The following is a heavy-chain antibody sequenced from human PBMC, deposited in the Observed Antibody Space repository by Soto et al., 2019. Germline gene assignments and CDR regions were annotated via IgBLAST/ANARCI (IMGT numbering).Heavy chain of an antibody. V-gene: IGHV4-39*01. CDR1: GGSISSSSYY. D-gene: IGHD1-1*01. CDR2: IYYSGST. CDR3: ARHRRGGTGTKQPRFDY. Sequence: QLQLQESGPGLVKPSETLSPTCTVSGGSISSSSYYWGWIRQPPGKGLEWIGSIYYSGSTYYNPSLKSRVTISVDTSKNQFSLKLSSVTAADTAVYYCARHRRGGTGTKQPRFDYWGQGTLVTVSS. J-gene: IGHJ4*02.